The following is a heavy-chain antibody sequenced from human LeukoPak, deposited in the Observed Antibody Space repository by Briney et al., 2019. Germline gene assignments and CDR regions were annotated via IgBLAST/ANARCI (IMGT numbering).Heavy chain of an antibody. V-gene: IGHV4-34*01. Sequence: SETLSLTCAVYGGSFSGYYRSWIRQPPGKGLEWIGEINHSGSTNYNPSLKSRVTISVDTSKNQFSLKLSSVTAADMAVYYCARGGGSFDYWGQGTLVTVSS. CDR1: GGSFSGYY. J-gene: IGHJ4*02. D-gene: IGHD3-16*01. CDR3: ARGGGSFDY. CDR2: INHSGST.